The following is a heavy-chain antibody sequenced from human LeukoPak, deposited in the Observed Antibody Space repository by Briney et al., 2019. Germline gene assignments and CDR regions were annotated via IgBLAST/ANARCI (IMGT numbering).Heavy chain of an antibody. Sequence: ASVKVSCKASGYTFTDYYMHWVRQAPGQRLEWMGWINPNSGGTKYAQKFQGRVTMTRDTSISTAYMELSSLRSEDTALYYCAREGYGDYASAFDIWGQGTMVTVSS. V-gene: IGHV1-2*02. CDR1: GYTFTDYY. D-gene: IGHD4-17*01. CDR2: INPNSGGT. J-gene: IGHJ3*02. CDR3: AREGYGDYASAFDI.